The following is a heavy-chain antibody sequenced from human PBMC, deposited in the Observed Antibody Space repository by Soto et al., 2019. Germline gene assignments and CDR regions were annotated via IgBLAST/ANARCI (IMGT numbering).Heavy chain of an antibody. V-gene: IGHV3-33*01. D-gene: IGHD3-10*01. CDR2: IWYDGSNK. CDR3: ARHPRGGVYYYGMDV. CDR1: GFTFSSYG. J-gene: IGHJ6*02. Sequence: GSLRLSCAASGFTFSSYGMHWVRQAPGKGLEWMAVIWYDGSNKYYADSVKGRFTIFRDNSKNTLYLQMNSLRAEDTAVYYCARHPRGGVYYYGMDVWGQGTTVTVSS.